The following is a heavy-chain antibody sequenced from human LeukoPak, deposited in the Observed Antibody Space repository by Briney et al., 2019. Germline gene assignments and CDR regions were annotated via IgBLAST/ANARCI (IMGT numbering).Heavy chain of an antibody. CDR1: GYTFTGYY. D-gene: IGHD6-19*01. CDR3: ARGPYSSGWEGYFVY. CDR2: INPNSGGT. J-gene: IGHJ4*02. V-gene: IGHV1-2*02. Sequence: ASLKVSCKASGYTFTGYYMHWVRQAPGQGLEWMGWINPNSGGTNYAQKFQGRVTMTRDTSISTAYMELSRLRSDDTAVYYCARGPYSSGWEGYFVYWGQGTLVTVSS.